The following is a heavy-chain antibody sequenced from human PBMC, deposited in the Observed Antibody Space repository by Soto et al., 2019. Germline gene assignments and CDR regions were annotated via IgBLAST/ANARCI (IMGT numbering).Heavy chain of an antibody. CDR3: ASLAAAGQDYYYYGMDV. CDR2: IWYDGSNK. J-gene: IGHJ6*02. V-gene: IGHV3-33*01. D-gene: IGHD6-13*01. CDR1: GFTFSSYG. Sequence: GGSLRLSCAASGFTFSSYGMHWVRQAPGKGLEWVAVIWYDGSNKYYADSVKGRFTISRDNSKNTLYLQMNSLRAEDTAVYYCASLAAAGQDYYYYGMDVWGQGTTVTISS.